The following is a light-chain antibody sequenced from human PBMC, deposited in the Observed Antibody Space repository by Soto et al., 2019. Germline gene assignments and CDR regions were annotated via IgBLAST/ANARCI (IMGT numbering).Light chain of an antibody. V-gene: IGKV3-15*01. J-gene: IGKJ2*01. Sequence: ETVMTQSPATLSVSPGERATLSCRASQSVRSNVAWYQQKPGQAPRLLISGASTRATGIPARFSGSGSGTEFTLTISSLQAEDLAIYYCQQYNNWPPYTFGQGTKLEIK. CDR2: GAS. CDR3: QQYNNWPPYT. CDR1: QSVRSN.